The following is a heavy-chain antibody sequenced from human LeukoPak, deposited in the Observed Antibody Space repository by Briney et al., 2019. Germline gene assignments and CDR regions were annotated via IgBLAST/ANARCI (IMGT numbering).Heavy chain of an antibody. CDR1: GGSFSGYY. V-gene: IGHV4-34*01. Sequence: SETLSLTCAVYGGSFSGYYWSWIRQPPGKGLEWIGEINHSGSTNYNPSLKSRVTISVDTSKNQFSLKLSSVTAADTAVYYCARGSLVVVVDWFDPWGQGTLVTVSS. J-gene: IGHJ5*02. CDR2: INHSGST. CDR3: ARGSLVVVVDWFDP. D-gene: IGHD2-2*01.